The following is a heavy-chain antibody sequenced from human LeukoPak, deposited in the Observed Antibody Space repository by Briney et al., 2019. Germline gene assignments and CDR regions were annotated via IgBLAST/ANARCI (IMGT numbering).Heavy chain of an antibody. CDR2: IHTSGST. CDR1: GGSISSGSYY. J-gene: IGHJ4*02. Sequence: PSETLSLTCTVSGGSISSGSYYWSWIRQPAGKGLEWIGRIHTSGSTNYNPSLKSRVTMSVDTSKNQFSLKLSSVTAADTAVYYCARGLGLVAAGIYWGQGTLVTVSS. CDR3: ARGLGLVAAGIY. V-gene: IGHV4-61*02. D-gene: IGHD6-13*01.